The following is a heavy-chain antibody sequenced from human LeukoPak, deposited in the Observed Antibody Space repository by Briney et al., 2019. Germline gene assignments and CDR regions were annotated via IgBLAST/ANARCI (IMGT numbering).Heavy chain of an antibody. D-gene: IGHD1-26*01. CDR3: ARDQGRVGGTRPVDF. J-gene: IGHJ4*02. CDR1: RYTFSNYG. Sequence: ASVKVSCKPSRYTFSNYGSSCVRQEPRQRREWMGWISVKNGDTTYAQKLQGRVTMTIDTSTSTAYMELRSLTSDDTAVYYCARDQGRVGGTRPVDFWGQGTLVTVSS. V-gene: IGHV1-18*01. CDR2: ISVKNGDT.